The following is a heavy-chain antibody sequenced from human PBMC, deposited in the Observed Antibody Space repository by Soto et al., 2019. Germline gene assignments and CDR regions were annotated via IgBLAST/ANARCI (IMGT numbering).Heavy chain of an antibody. D-gene: IGHD1-26*01. Sequence: GGSLRLSCAASGFTFSSYAMSWVRQAPGKGLEWVSAITCSGGSTYYADSVKGRFTISRDNSKNTLYLQMNSLRAEDTAVYYCARDSPPSRKWRDYFDYWGQGTLVTVSS. CDR1: GFTFSSYA. V-gene: IGHV3-23*01. J-gene: IGHJ4*02. CDR3: ARDSPPSRKWRDYFDY. CDR2: ITCSGGST.